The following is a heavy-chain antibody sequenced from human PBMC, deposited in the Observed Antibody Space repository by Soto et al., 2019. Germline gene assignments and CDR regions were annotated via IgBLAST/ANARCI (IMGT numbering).Heavy chain of an antibody. J-gene: IGHJ4*02. CDR2: IYYSGST. V-gene: IGHV4-59*01. Sequence: PSEPLSLTCTVPHGAISIYYWSWMRQPPGKGLEWIGYIYYSGSTNYNPSLKSRVTISVDTSKNQFSLKLSSVTAADTAVYYCARAKPDTYYDFWSGYRYYFDYWGQGTLVTVSS. D-gene: IGHD3-3*01. CDR3: ARAKPDTYYDFWSGYRYYFDY. CDR1: HGAISIYY.